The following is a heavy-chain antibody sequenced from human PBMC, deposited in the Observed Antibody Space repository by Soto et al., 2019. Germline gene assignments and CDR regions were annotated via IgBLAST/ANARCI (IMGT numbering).Heavy chain of an antibody. V-gene: IGHV4-31*03. CDR1: AGSISSGGYY. Sequence: SSETLSLTCTVSAGSISSGGYYWSWIRQHPVKGLEWIAYIYYSRSTYYNPSLKSRVTISVDTSQHQCCLELRSVTASDTTMYYCESCGNPYHHDSSGYGAFDNWGQGTMVTVSS. D-gene: IGHD3-22*01. J-gene: IGHJ3*02. CDR2: IYYSRST. CDR3: ESCGNPYHHDSSGYGAFDN.